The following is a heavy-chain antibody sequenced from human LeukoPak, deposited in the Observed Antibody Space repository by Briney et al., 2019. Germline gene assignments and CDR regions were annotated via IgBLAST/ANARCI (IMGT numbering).Heavy chain of an antibody. J-gene: IGHJ6*02. D-gene: IGHD5-18*01. CDR3: ARTAMVRYYGMDV. Sequence: GGSLRLSCAASGFTFSSYAMSWVRQAPGKGLEWVSAISGSGGSTYYADSVKGRFTISRDNSKNTLYLQMNSLRAGDTAVYYCARTAMVRYYGMDVWGQGTTVTVSS. CDR2: ISGSGGST. CDR1: GFTFSSYA. V-gene: IGHV3-23*01.